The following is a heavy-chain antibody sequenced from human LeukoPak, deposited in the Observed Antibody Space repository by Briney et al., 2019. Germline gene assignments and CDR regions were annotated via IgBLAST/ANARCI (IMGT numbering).Heavy chain of an antibody. Sequence: TGGSLRLSCAASGFTFSNYWMSWVRQAPGKGLEWVANIKQDGNEKYYVDSLKGRFTISRDNAKNSLYLQMNSLRAEDTAVYYCARAYCSGTSCYNRPYYYYMDVWGKRTTVAVSS. D-gene: IGHD2-2*02. CDR2: IKQDGNEK. V-gene: IGHV3-7*01. CDR1: GFTFSNYW. CDR3: ARAYCSGTSCYNRPYYYYMDV. J-gene: IGHJ6*03.